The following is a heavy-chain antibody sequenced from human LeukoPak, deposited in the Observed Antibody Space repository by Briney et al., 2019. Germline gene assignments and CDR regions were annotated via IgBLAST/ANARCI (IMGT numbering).Heavy chain of an antibody. Sequence: ASVKVSCKASGYTFTSYAMHWVRQAPGQRLEWMGWINAGNGNTKYSQKFQGRVTITRDTSASTAYMELSSLRSEDTAVYYCARVPVATIGEEFDYWGQGTLVTVSS. CDR3: ARVPVATIGEEFDY. CDR1: GYTFTSYA. CDR2: INAGNGNT. D-gene: IGHD5-12*01. V-gene: IGHV1-3*01. J-gene: IGHJ4*02.